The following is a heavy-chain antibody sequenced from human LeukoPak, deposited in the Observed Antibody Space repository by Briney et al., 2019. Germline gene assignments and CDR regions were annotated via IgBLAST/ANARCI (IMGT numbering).Heavy chain of an antibody. CDR3: AQGNARRGSSGYDILDY. V-gene: IGHV3-30*18. J-gene: IGHJ4*02. D-gene: IGHD5-12*01. Sequence: PGGSLRLSCAASGFTFSSYGMHWVRQAPGRGLEWVAVISYDGSNKYYADSVKGRFTISRDNSKNTLYLQINSLRAEDTAVYYCAQGNARRGSSGYDILDYWGQGTLVTVSS. CDR2: ISYDGSNK. CDR1: GFTFSSYG.